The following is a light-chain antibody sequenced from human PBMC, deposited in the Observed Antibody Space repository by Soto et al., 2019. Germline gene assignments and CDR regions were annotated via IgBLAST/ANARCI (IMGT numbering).Light chain of an antibody. J-gene: IGKJ5*01. Sequence: IVLTPSPGTLSLSPGERATLSCRARQSVSNYLTWYQQKPGQGPRLLIYDSSNRAPGIPPRFSGSGSGTDFTLTISSLEPEDFAVYYCQQRSDWPSFGQGTRLEIK. CDR3: QQRSDWPS. V-gene: IGKV3-11*01. CDR1: QSVSNY. CDR2: DSS.